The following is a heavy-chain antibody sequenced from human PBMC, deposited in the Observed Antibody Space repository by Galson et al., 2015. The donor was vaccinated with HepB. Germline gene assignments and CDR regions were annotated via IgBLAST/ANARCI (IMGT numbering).Heavy chain of an antibody. V-gene: IGHV3-48*04. J-gene: IGHJ4*02. CDR1: TFIFSTYS. CDR3: ARGIDYSNY. CDR2: IGTSTTSI. D-gene: IGHD4-11*01. Sequence: SLRLSCAASTFIFSTYSMNWVRQAPGKGLELISYIGTSTTSIYYADSVKGRFTISRDNAQNSLYLQMSSLRAEDTAVYYCARGIDYSNYWGQGTLVTVSS.